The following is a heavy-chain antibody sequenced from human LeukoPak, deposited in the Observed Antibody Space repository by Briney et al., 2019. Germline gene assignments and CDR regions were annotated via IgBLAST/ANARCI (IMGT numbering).Heavy chain of an antibody. D-gene: IGHD3-22*01. CDR1: GFTFTSSA. V-gene: IGHV3-23*01. CDR2: ISGSGHST. Sequence: PGGSLRLSCAASGFTFTSSAMSWVRQPPGKGLEWVSVISGSGHSTDYADSVKGRFTISRDNSKNTLYLQMNSLRAEDTAVYYCAKGPRGSAMIVVVIPYWGQGTLVTVSS. CDR3: AKGPRGSAMIVVVIPY. J-gene: IGHJ4*02.